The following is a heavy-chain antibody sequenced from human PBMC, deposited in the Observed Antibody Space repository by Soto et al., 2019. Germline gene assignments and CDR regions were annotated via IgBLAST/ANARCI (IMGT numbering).Heavy chain of an antibody. V-gene: IGHV3-30-3*01. Sequence: QVQLVESGGTVVQPGRSLRLSCAASGFTFSSYAMHWVRQAPGKGLEWVAVISFDGSTKYYADSVKGRFTISRDNSKNTLYLQMNSLRAEDTAVYYCARARGIAVAADYWCQGTLVTVSS. CDR3: ARARGIAVAADY. CDR1: GFTFSSYA. CDR2: ISFDGSTK. J-gene: IGHJ4*02. D-gene: IGHD6-19*01.